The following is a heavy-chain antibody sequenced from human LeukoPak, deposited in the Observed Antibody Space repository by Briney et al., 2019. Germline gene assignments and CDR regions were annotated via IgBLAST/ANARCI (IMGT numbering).Heavy chain of an antibody. D-gene: IGHD3-9*01. V-gene: IGHV3-43*01. J-gene: IGHJ4*02. CDR2: INWDGDIT. Sequence: GESLTLSCAASGFTFDDYTMHWVRKPPGTGTGPVSLINWDGDITEYADSVKGRFTISRDNSKNSLFLQMNSLRTEDIALYDCAKGNILTGPPDSWGQGTLVTVSS. CDR1: GFTFDDYT. CDR3: AKGNILTGPPDS.